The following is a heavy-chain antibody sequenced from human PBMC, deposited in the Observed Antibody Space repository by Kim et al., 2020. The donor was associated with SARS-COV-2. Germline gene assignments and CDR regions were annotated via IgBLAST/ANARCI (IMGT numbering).Heavy chain of an antibody. J-gene: IGHJ4*02. CDR1: GFTFSSYA. V-gene: IGHV3-23*01. Sequence: GGSLRLSCAASGFTFSSYAMSWVRQAPGKGLEWVSAISGSGGSTYYAGSVKGRFTISRDNSKNTLYLQMNSLRAEDTAVYYCAKVRRDIVLMVYAKSFDYWGQGTLVTVSS. CDR3: AKVRRDIVLMVYAKSFDY. CDR2: ISGSGGST. D-gene: IGHD2-8*01.